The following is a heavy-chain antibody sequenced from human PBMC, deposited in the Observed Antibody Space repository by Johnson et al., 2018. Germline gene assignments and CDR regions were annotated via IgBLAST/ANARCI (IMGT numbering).Heavy chain of an antibody. V-gene: IGHV3-30-3*01. CDR2: ISYDGSNK. CDR1: GFTFSSYA. CDR3: ARAQGGDYLAEYFQH. D-gene: IGHD4-17*01. Sequence: LVESGGGVVQPGRSLRLSCAASGFTFSSYAMHWVRQAPGKGLEWVAVISYDGSNKYYADSVKGRFTISRDNSKNTLYLQMNSLRAEDTAVYYCARAQGGDYLAEYFQHWGQGTLVTVSS. J-gene: IGHJ1*01.